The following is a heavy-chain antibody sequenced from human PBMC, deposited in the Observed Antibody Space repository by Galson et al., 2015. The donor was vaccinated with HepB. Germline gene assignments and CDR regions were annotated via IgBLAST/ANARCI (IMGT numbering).Heavy chain of an antibody. D-gene: IGHD6-19*01. V-gene: IGHV3-74*01. CDR1: GFTFSSYW. CDR2: INSDGSST. Sequence: SLRLSCAASGFTFSSYWMHWVRQAPGKGLVWVSRINSDGSSTSYADSVKGRFTISRDNAKNTLYLQMNSLRAEDTAVYYCAREEFEGSGWWSRFDYWGQGTLVTVSS. J-gene: IGHJ4*02. CDR3: AREEFEGSGWWSRFDY.